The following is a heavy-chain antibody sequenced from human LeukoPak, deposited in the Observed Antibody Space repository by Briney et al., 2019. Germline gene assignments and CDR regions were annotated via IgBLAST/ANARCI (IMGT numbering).Heavy chain of an antibody. D-gene: IGHD1-1*01. CDR3: AERGFGTF. J-gene: IGHJ4*02. Sequence: GGSLRLSCAASGFTFSNFGMSWVRQAPGKGLEWVSVISGSGGSTYYADSVKGRFTISRDNSKNTLYLQMNSLRADDTAVYYCAERGFGTFWGQGTLVTVSS. V-gene: IGHV3-23*01. CDR2: ISGSGGST. CDR1: GFTFSNFG.